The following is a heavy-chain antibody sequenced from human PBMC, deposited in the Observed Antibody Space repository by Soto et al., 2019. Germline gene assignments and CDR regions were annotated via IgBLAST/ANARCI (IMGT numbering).Heavy chain of an antibody. CDR2: MSFDGSTE. CDR1: GFTFISYA. CDR3: ASSTHGSGSYTHFYYGLDV. J-gene: IGHJ6*02. V-gene: IGHV3-30-3*01. Sequence: QVQLVESGGGVVQPGRSLRLSCAASGFTFISYAMHWVRQAPGKGLEWVAVMSFDGSTEYYADSVKGRFTISRDNSKNTVYMQMISLRSEDTAVYYWASSTHGSGSYTHFYYGLDVWGQGTTVTVSS. D-gene: IGHD3-10*01.